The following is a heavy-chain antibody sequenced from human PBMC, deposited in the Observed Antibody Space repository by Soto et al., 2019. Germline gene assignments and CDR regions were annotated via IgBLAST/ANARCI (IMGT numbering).Heavy chain of an antibody. CDR1: GGSISSSSYY. CDR3: ARLTTVTDNEDPRDY. V-gene: IGHV4-39*01. Sequence: SETLSLTCTVSGGSISSSSYYWGWIRQPPGKGLEWIGSIYYSGSTYYNPSLKSRVTISVDTSKNQFSLKLSSVTAADTAVYYFARLTTVTDNEDPRDYWGQGTLVTVSS. D-gene: IGHD4-17*01. CDR2: IYYSGST. J-gene: IGHJ4*02.